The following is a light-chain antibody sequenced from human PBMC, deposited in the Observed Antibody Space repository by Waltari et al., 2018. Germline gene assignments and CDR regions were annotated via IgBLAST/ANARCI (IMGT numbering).Light chain of an antibody. CDR3: QVWDDVTDSGV. CDR2: YDS. CDR1: HIGRKS. Sequence: YVLTQPPSVSVDPGKTARLTCGGAHIGRKSGNWYQQKPGQAPVLVMFYDSDRPSEIPERFSGSNSGNTATLTISWVEAGDEADYHCQVWDDVTDSGVFGGGTKLTVL. J-gene: IGLJ3*02. V-gene: IGLV3-21*04.